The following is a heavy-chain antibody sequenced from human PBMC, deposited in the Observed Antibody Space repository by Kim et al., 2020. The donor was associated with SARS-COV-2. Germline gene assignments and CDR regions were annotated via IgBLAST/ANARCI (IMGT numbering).Heavy chain of an antibody. V-gene: IGHV1-69*04. D-gene: IGHD2-2*01. CDR2: IIPILGIA. CDR3: ARGAVVVPAASLYYYYYMDV. CDR1: GGTFSSYA. J-gene: IGHJ6*03. Sequence: SVKVSCKASGGTFSSYAISWVRQAPGQGLEWMGRIIPILGIANYAQKFQGRVTITADKSTSTAYMELSSLRSEDTAVYYCARGAVVVPAASLYYYYYMDVWGKGTTVTVSS.